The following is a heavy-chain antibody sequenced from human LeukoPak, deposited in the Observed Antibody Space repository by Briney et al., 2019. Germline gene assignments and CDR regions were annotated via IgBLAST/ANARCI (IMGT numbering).Heavy chain of an antibody. V-gene: IGHV3-15*01. D-gene: IGHD6-13*01. Sequence: GGSLRLSCAASGFSFTNAWMTWVRQAPGKGLEWVARIKNKADGGTTDYAAPVKGRFTISRDDSEDTLFLLMNSLKTEDTAVYYCTTYSVSSPYYFDYWGQGTLVAVSS. CDR1: GFSFTNAW. CDR3: TTYSVSSPYYFDY. CDR2: IKNKADGGTT. J-gene: IGHJ4*02.